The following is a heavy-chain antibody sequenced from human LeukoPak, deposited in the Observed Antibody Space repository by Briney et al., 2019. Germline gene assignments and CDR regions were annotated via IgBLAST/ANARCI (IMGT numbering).Heavy chain of an antibody. Sequence: GGSLRLSCAASGFTFSSYSMNWVRQAPGKGLEWVSSISSSSSYIYYADSVKGRFTISRDNSRNTLYLQMNSLRSEDTAVYYCTRVKGGIATAGNYFDFWGQGTLVTVSS. V-gene: IGHV3-21*01. CDR2: ISSSSSYI. D-gene: IGHD6-13*01. CDR1: GFTFSSYS. CDR3: TRVKGGIATAGNYFDF. J-gene: IGHJ4*02.